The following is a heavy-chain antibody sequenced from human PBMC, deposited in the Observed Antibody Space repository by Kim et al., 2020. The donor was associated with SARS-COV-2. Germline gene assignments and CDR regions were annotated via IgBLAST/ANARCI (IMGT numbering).Heavy chain of an antibody. CDR1: GFTFSSYE. Sequence: GGSLRLSCAVSGFTFSSYEMYWVRQAPGKGLVWVSYISSSGSVTNYADSVKGRFTISRDNAKNTLYLQMIGLSADDTADYYCARDRQLPASHRIDDWGQGTPVTVSS. V-gene: IGHV3-48*03. CDR2: ISSSGSVT. CDR3: ARDRQLPASHRIDD. J-gene: IGHJ4*02. D-gene: IGHD6-6*01.